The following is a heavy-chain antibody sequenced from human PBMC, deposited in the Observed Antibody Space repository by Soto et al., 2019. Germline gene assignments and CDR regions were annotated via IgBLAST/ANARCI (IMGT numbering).Heavy chain of an antibody. D-gene: IGHD4-4*01. Sequence: ASVKVSCKTSGYTFISYTVHWVRQAPGQRLEWMGWIDTVNSNTKYSQKFQGRVTFTRDTFATTAYMELSSLGSEDTAVYCCARTKWLQSFDYWGQGTLVTVSS. CDR2: IDTVNSNT. V-gene: IGHV1-3*04. J-gene: IGHJ4*02. CDR3: ARTKWLQSFDY. CDR1: GYTFISYT.